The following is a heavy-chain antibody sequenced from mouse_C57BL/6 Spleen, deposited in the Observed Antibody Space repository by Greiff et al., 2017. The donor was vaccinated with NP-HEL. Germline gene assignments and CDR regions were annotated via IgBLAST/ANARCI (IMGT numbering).Heavy chain of an antibody. V-gene: IGHV5-4*03. Sequence: EVKLVESGGGLVKPGGSLKLSCAASGFTFSSYAMSWVRQTPEKRLEWVATISDGGSYTYYPDNVKGRFTISRDNAKNNLYLQMSHLKSEDTAMYYCANLGRDAWFAYWGQGTLVTVSA. D-gene: IGHD4-1*01. CDR3: ANLGRDAWFAY. J-gene: IGHJ3*01. CDR1: GFTFSSYA. CDR2: ISDGGSYT.